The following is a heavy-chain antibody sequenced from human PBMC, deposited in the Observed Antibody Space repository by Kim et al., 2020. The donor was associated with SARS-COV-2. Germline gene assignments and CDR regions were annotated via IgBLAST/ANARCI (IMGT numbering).Heavy chain of an antibody. CDR2: ISGSITNT. D-gene: IGHD6-13*01. CDR3: AKVVSSSWYEYFDY. Sequence: GGSLRLSCAASGLTFSNYAMNWVRQAPGKGLELVSGISGSITNTYYADSVKGRFTISRDNSKNTLYLQMSGLRIDDTAVYYCAKVVSSSWYEYFDYWGQGTLVTVSS. V-gene: IGHV3-23*01. J-gene: IGHJ4*02. CDR1: GLTFSNYA.